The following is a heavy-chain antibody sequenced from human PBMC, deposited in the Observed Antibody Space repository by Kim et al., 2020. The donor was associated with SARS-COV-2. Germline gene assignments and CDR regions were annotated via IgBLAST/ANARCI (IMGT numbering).Heavy chain of an antibody. CDR1: GYTFTSYG. J-gene: IGHJ1*01. V-gene: IGHV1-18*01. CDR3: ARDPRRSIVVVPAAIIYFQH. CDR2: ISAYNGNT. D-gene: IGHD2-2*02. Sequence: ASVKVSCKASGYTFTSYGISWVRQAPGQGLEWMGWISAYNGNTNYAQKLQGRVTMTTDTSTSTAYMELRSLRSDDTAVYYCARDPRRSIVVVPAAIIYFQHWGQGTLVTVSS.